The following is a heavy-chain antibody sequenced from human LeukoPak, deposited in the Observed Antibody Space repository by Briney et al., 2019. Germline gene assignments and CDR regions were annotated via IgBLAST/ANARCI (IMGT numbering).Heavy chain of an antibody. CDR2: IYSSGST. D-gene: IGHD3-22*01. CDR1: GGSVSSSSYY. Sequence: PSETLSLTCTVSGGSVSSSSYYWGWIRQPPGKGLEWIGYIYSSGSTYYNPSLKSRVTISVDTSKNQFSPKLSSVTAADTAVYYCARDSDSSGLDFDYWGQGTLVTVSS. V-gene: IGHV4-61*01. CDR3: ARDSDSSGLDFDY. J-gene: IGHJ4*02.